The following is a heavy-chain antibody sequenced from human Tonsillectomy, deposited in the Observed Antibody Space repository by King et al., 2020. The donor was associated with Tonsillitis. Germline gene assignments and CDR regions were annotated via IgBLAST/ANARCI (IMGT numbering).Heavy chain of an antibody. Sequence: VQLQESGPGLVKPSETLSLTCTVSGGSISSYYWSWIRQPPGKGLEWIGYIYYSGSTNYNPSLKSRVTISVDTSKNQFSLKLSSVTAADTAVYYCARATDNVVVPAVNPRVQPRVFLFGPRGPGTLVNVSS. J-gene: IGHJ5*02. CDR2: IYYSGST. V-gene: IGHV4-59*01. CDR1: GGSISSYY. CDR3: ARATDNVVVPAVNPRVQPRVFLFGP. D-gene: IGHD2-2*01.